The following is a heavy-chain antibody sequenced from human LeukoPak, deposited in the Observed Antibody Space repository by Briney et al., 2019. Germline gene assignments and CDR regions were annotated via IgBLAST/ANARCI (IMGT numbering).Heavy chain of an antibody. CDR2: IYYSGSS. Sequence: PSETLSLTCSVSGGSISSSSSYWGWIRQPPGKGLEWIGSIYYSGSSFDNPALKSRVTISVDTSKNQFSLRLSSVTAADTAVYYCAREGSRDFWSGPVYYFDYWGQGTLVTVSS. CDR3: AREGSRDFWSGPVYYFDY. J-gene: IGHJ4*02. V-gene: IGHV4-39*07. D-gene: IGHD3-3*01. CDR1: GGSISSSSSY.